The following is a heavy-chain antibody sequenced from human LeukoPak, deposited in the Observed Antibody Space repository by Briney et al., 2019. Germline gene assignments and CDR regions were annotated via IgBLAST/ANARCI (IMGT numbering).Heavy chain of an antibody. D-gene: IGHD4-17*01. CDR2: ISYDGSNK. CDR1: GFTFSSYG. CDR3: ARDGAHPPDYGDLNY. Sequence: GGSLRLSCAASGFTFSSYGMHWVRQAPGKGLEWVAVISYDGSNKYYADSVKGRFTISRDNSKNTLYLQMNSLRAEDTAVYYCARDGAHPPDYGDLNYWGQGTLVTVSS. V-gene: IGHV3-30*03. J-gene: IGHJ4*02.